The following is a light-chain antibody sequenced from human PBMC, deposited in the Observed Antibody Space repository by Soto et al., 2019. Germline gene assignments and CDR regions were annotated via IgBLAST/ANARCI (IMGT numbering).Light chain of an antibody. V-gene: IGKV3-11*01. CDR1: QSVRSY. J-gene: IGKJ2*01. CDR3: QQRSNWAYT. CDR2: DAY. Sequence: EIVLTQSPATLSLSPGERATLSCRASQSVRSYLAWYQQKPGQAPRLLIYDAYNRATVIPARFSGSGSGTDFTLTISSLEPEDFSVYYCQQRSNWAYTFGQGTKLEIK.